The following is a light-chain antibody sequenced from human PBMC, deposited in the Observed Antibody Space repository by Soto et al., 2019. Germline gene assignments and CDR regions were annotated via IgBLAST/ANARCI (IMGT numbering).Light chain of an antibody. Sequence: DIQMTQSPSTLSASVGDRVTITCRASQSISSWLAWYQQKPGKAPKLLIYDASSLESGVPSRFSGSGSGTEFTLTISSLQPDDFATSYCPQDNSYSWTCGQGTKVEIK. CDR1: QSISSW. V-gene: IGKV1-5*01. CDR2: DAS. CDR3: PQDNSYSWT. J-gene: IGKJ1*01.